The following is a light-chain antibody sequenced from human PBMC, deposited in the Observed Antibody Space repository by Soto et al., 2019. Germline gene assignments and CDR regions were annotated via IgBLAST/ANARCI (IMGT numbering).Light chain of an antibody. V-gene: IGLV3-21*04. CDR1: NIGSKN. CDR2: SDI. J-gene: IGLJ2*01. Sequence: SSELTQPPSVSVAPGKTATITCGGNNIGSKNVHWYQQKPGQAPVLVIYSDIDLPSGIPERFSGSNSGNTATLTISTVEAGDEADYYCQVWDSSSDHVVFGGGTKLTVL. CDR3: QVWDSSSDHVV.